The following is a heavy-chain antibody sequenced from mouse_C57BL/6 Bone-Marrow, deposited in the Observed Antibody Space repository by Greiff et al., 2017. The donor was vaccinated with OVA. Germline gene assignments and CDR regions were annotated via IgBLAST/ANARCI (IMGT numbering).Heavy chain of an antibody. CDR3: ADYGDYYAMDY. D-gene: IGHD1-1*01. Sequence: EVQGVESGPELVKPGASVKMSCKASGYTFTDYNMHWVKQSHGKSLEWIGYINPNNGGTSYNQKFKGKATLTVNKSSSTAYMELRSLTSEDSAVYYCADYGDYYAMDYWGQGTSVTVSS. CDR2: INPNNGGT. V-gene: IGHV1-22*01. J-gene: IGHJ4*01. CDR1: GYTFTDYN.